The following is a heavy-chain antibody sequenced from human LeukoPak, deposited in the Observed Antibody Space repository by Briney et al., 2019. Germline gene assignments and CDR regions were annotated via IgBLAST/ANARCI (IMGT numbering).Heavy chain of an antibody. CDR3: ARDLGTPHY. J-gene: IGHJ4*02. CDR1: GYTFTSYS. CDR2: ISAHNGNT. V-gene: IGHV1-18*01. Sequence: ASVKVSCKASGYTFTSYSISWVRRAPGQELEWMGWISAHNGNTNYAQKFRGRVTMTTDTFTSTVYMELRSLRYDDTAVYYCARDLGTPHYYGQGTLVTVSS. D-gene: IGHD1-1*01.